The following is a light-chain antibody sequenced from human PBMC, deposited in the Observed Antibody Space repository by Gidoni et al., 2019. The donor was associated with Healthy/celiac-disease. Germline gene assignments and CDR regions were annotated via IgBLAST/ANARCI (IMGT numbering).Light chain of an antibody. J-gene: IGLJ3*02. CDR1: SSDVGGYNY. CDR3: SSYTSSSTRV. CDR2: EVS. V-gene: IGLV2-14*01. Sequence: QSALTQPASVSWSPGQSITISCTGTSSDVGGYNYVSWYQQHPGKAPKLMIYEVSNRPSGVPDRFSGSKSGNTASLTISGLQAEDEADYYCSSYTSSSTRVFGGGTKLTVL.